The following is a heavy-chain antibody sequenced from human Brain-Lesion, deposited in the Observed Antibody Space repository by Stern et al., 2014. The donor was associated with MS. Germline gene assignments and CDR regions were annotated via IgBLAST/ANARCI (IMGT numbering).Heavy chain of an antibody. CDR3: AEDRQYLTYFFDH. CDR1: GFTFGSFA. D-gene: IGHD2/OR15-2a*01. Sequence: VQLVESGGGVVQPGRPLRLSCVASGFTFGSFAMHWVRQAPGKGLEWVAGVSYAGSNKYYADSVKGRFTISRDNSQNTLYMQMSSLRPEDTAVYYCAEDRQYLTYFFDHWGQGSLVTVSS. V-gene: IGHV3-30*18. CDR2: VSYAGSNK. J-gene: IGHJ5*02.